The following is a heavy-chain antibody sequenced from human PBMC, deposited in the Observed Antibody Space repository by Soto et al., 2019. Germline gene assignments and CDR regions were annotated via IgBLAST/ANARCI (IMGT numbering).Heavy chain of an antibody. CDR1: GYTFTGYY. J-gene: IGHJ4*02. Sequence: ASVKVSCKASGYTFTGYYMHWVRQAPGQGLEWMGWINPNSGGTNYAQKFQGWVTMTRDTSISTAYMELSRLRSDDTAVYYCAREVYSGYDGRSGFDYWGQGTLVTVSS. V-gene: IGHV1-2*04. CDR2: INPNSGGT. D-gene: IGHD5-12*01. CDR3: AREVYSGYDGRSGFDY.